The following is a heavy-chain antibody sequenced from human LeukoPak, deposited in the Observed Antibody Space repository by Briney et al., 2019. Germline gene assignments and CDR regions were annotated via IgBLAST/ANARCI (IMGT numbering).Heavy chain of an antibody. Sequence: PGVSLRLSCAASGFAFTDYDMPWVRQATGGGLEWVSSIGKAGDTYYADPVKGRFTISRENANNHFYLQMNSLRAGDTAVYFCASLGDSIYWGQGTLVTVSS. CDR3: ASLGDSIY. V-gene: IGHV3-13*01. CDR2: IGKAGDT. D-gene: IGHD1-26*01. J-gene: IGHJ4*02. CDR1: GFAFTDYD.